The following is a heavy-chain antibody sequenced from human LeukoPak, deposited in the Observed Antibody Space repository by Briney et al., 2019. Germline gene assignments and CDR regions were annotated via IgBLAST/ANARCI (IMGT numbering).Heavy chain of an antibody. CDR3: AMGGAAGMIWVEP. J-gene: IGHJ5*02. CDR1: RYTFTSYY. CDR2: INPSVGST. V-gene: IGHV1-46*03. D-gene: IGHD6-13*01. Sequence: GASVKVSCKASRYTFTSYYMHGVRHAPGQGLEWMGIINPSVGSTSYAQKFQGRVTMTRDTSTSTVYMELSSLRSEDTPVYYCAMGGAAGMIWVEPWGQGSLVTVSS.